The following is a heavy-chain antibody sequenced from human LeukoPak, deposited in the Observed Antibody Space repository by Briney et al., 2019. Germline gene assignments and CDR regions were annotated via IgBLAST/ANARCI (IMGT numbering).Heavy chain of an antibody. Sequence: GGSLRLSCAASGFTFSRYSMNWVRQAPGKGLEWVSYISSSSPIYYADSVKGRFTISRDNAKNSLYLQMNSLRAEDTAVYYCARDVPATVTTDPFDYWGQGTLVTVSS. CDR3: ARDVPATVTTDPFDY. D-gene: IGHD4-17*01. V-gene: IGHV3-48*01. CDR2: ISSSSPI. CDR1: GFTFSRYS. J-gene: IGHJ4*02.